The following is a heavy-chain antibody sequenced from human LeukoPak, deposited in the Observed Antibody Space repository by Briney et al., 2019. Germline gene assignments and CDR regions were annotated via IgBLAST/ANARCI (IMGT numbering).Heavy chain of an antibody. J-gene: IGHJ6*03. Sequence: GGSLRLSCAASGFPFSSSWMSWVRQAPGKGLKWVANIKQDGSEKYYVDSVKGRFTISRDNAKNSLYLQMNSLRAEDTAVYYCARVGSSSPYYYYYMDVWGKGTTVTVSS. CDR1: GFPFSSSW. CDR3: ARVGSSSPYYYYYMDV. V-gene: IGHV3-7*01. D-gene: IGHD6-6*01. CDR2: IKQDGSEK.